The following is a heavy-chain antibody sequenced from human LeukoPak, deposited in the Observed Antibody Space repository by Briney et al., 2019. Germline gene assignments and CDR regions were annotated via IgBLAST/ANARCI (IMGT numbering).Heavy chain of an antibody. CDR2: ISGSGGNT. D-gene: IGHD3-10*02. CDR3: AELGITMIGGV. V-gene: IGHV3-23*01. J-gene: IGHJ6*04. CDR1: GFTFSVYA. Sequence: GGSLRLSCAASGFTFSVYAMSWVRQAPGKGLEWVSAISGSGGNTYYADSVKGRFTISRGNAKNSLYLQMNSLRAEDTAVYYCAELGITMIGGVWGKGTTVTISS.